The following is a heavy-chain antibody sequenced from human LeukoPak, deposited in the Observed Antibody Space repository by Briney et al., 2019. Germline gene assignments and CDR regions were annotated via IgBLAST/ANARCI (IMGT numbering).Heavy chain of an antibody. CDR2: ICHSRST. CDR1: GGSVSSHC. CDR3: ARHSSSSRAHGH. Sequence: SETLSLTCSVSGGSVSSHCWSWIRQAPGKGLEWIAFICHSRSTTYNPSLKSRASISVDPSNNLCSLRLTSVTAADTAVYYCARHSSSSRAHGHWGQGTLVTVSS. V-gene: IGHV4-59*08. D-gene: IGHD6-6*01. J-gene: IGHJ4*02.